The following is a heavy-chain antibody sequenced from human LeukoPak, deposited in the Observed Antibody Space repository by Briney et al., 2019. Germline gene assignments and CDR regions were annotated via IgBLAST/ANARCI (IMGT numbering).Heavy chain of an antibody. Sequence: SETLSLTCTVSGGSISSYYWSWIRQPARKGLEWIGRIYTSGSTNYNPSLKSRVTMSVDTPKNQFSLKLSSVTAADTAVYYCAREENYDFWSGPFDYWGQGTLVTVSS. CDR3: AREENYDFWSGPFDY. J-gene: IGHJ4*02. CDR1: GGSISSYY. D-gene: IGHD3-3*01. V-gene: IGHV4-4*07. CDR2: IYTSGST.